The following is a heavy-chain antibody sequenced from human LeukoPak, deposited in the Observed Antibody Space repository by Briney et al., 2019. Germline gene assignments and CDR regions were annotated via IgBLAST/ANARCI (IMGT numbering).Heavy chain of an antibody. CDR3: ARDGSSGNDAFDI. CDR1: GGSISSYY. Sequence: SETLSLTCTVSGGSISSYYWSWIRQPPGKGLEWIGYIYYSGSTNYNPSLKSRVTISVDTSKNQFSLKLSSVTAADTAVYYCARDGSSGNDAFDIWGQGTMVTVSP. V-gene: IGHV4-59*01. CDR2: IYYSGST. J-gene: IGHJ3*02. D-gene: IGHD3-22*01.